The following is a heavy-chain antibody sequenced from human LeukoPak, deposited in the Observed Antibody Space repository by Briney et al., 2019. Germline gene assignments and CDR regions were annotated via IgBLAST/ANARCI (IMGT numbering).Heavy chain of an antibody. V-gene: IGHV3-48*03. D-gene: IGHD1-26*01. J-gene: IGHJ3*02. Sequence: PGGSLRLSCAASGFTFSSYEMNWVRQAPGKGLEWVSYISSSGSTIYYADSVKGRFTISRDNAKNSLYLQMNSLRAEDTAVYYCARFKASGSYFFAFGIWGQGTMVTVSS. CDR3: ARFKASGSYFFAFGI. CDR1: GFTFSSYE. CDR2: ISSSGSTI.